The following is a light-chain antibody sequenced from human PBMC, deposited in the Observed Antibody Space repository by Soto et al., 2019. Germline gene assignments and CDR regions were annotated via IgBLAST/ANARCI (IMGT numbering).Light chain of an antibody. CDR1: QSVSCH. CDR2: DAS. Sequence: EIVFSHSPGTLSLSPGEKATLSCRASQSVSCHAACYQKQPGQSPRLLYYDASSRATGIPARFSGRGSGKDFTLTISMLEHEDFMFYFWQHGSPWTTFGQGTKVDIK. J-gene: IGKJ1*01. V-gene: IGKV3-11*01. CDR3: QHGSPWTT.